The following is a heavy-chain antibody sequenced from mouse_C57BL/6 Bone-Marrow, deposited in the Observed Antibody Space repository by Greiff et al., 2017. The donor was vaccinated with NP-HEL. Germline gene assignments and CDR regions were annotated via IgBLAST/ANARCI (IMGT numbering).Heavy chain of an antibody. CDR3: ARGDDYDPGGFAY. CDR1: GYTFTDYY. D-gene: IGHD2-4*01. CDR2: INPNNGGT. V-gene: IGHV1-26*01. J-gene: IGHJ3*01. Sequence: EVQLQPSGPELVKPGASVKISCKASGYTFTDYYMNWVKQSPGKSLEWIGDINPNNGGTSYNQKFKGKATLTVDKSSSTAYMELRSLTSEDSAVYYCARGDDYDPGGFAYWGQGTLVTVSA.